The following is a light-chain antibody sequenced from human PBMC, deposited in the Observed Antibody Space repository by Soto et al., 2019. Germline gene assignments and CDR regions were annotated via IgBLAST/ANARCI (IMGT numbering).Light chain of an antibody. J-gene: IGKJ4*01. CDR1: QSVSSSY. V-gene: IGKV3-20*01. Sequence: VLKLSPGTLSLSPGARSSLPCRASQSVSSSYLAWYQQKPGQAPRLLIYGASSRATGIPDRFSGSGSGTDFTLTISRLEPEDFAVYYCQQYDSSPFTFGGGTKVDI. CDR3: QQYDSSPFT. CDR2: GAS.